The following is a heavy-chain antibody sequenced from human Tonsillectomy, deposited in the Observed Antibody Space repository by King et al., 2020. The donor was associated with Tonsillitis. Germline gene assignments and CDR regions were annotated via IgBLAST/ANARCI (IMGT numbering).Heavy chain of an antibody. D-gene: IGHD3-3*01. CDR2: ISAYNGNI. CDR3: ARGPLRFLEWFIDY. CDR1: GYTFTSYG. J-gene: IGHJ4*02. Sequence: VQLVESGAEVKKPGASVKVSCKASGYTFTSYGISLVRQAPGQGLEGMGWISAYNGNINYAQKLQGRVTMTTETSTSTAYMELRSLRSDDTAVYYCARGPLRFLEWFIDYWGQGTLVTVSS. V-gene: IGHV1-18*01.